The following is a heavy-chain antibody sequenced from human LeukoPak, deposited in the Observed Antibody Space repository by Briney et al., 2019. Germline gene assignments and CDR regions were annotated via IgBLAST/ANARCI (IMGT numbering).Heavy chain of an antibody. J-gene: IGHJ4*02. CDR2: ISGSGYTT. CDR1: RFTLSSYA. D-gene: IGHD3-3*01. CDR3: AKAPLRFLEWLSVC. Sequence: PGGSLRLSCVASRFTLSSYAMSWVRQGPGKGLEWVSAISGSGYTTYYADSVKGRFTISRDSSKNTLYLQMNSLRAEDTAVYYCAKAPLRFLEWLSVCWGQGTLVTVSS. V-gene: IGHV3-23*01.